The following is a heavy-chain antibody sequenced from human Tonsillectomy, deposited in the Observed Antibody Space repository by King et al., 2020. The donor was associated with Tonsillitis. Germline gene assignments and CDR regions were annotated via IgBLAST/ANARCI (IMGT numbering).Heavy chain of an antibody. CDR1: GFSLSTSGMC. Sequence: LTLKESGPALVKPTQTLTLTCTFSGFSLSTSGMCVSWIRQPPGKALEWLARIDWDDDKYYSTSLKTRLTISKDTSKNQVVLTMTNMDPVDTATYYCARMGNDYGDYAAYYYYMDVWGKGTTVTVSS. V-gene: IGHV2-70*15. D-gene: IGHD4-17*01. J-gene: IGHJ6*03. CDR3: ARMGNDYGDYAAYYYYMDV. CDR2: IDWDDDK.